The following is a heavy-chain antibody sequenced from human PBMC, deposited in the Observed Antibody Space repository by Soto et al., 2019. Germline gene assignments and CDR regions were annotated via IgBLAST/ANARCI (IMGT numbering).Heavy chain of an antibody. CDR1: GFTFSSYG. Sequence: QVQLVESGGGVVQPGRSLRLSCAASGFTFSSYGMNWVRQAPGKGLEWVAVISYDGSNKYYADSVKGRFTISRDNSKNTLYLQMNSMRAEDTAVYYWAKEGYGGVGNLDHFDYWGQGTMVTVSS. D-gene: IGHD3-16*01. CDR2: ISYDGSNK. CDR3: AKEGYGGVGNLDHFDY. V-gene: IGHV3-30*18. J-gene: IGHJ4*02.